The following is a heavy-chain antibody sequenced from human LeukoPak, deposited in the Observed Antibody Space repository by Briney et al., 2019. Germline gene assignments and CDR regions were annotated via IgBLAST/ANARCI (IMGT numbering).Heavy chain of an antibody. J-gene: IGHJ3*02. CDR2: ISGSGGST. V-gene: IGHV3-23*01. CDR3: AKDGLGIGGGGWYGVVAFDI. D-gene: IGHD6-19*01. Sequence: TGGSLRLSCAASGFTFSSYAMSWVRQAPGKGLEWVSAISGSGGSTYYADSVKGRFTISRDNSKNTLYLQMNSLRAEDTAAYYCAKDGLGIGGGGWYGVVAFDIWGQGTMVTVSP. CDR1: GFTFSSYA.